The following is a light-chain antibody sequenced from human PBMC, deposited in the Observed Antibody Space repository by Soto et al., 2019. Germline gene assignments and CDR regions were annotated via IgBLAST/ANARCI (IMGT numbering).Light chain of an antibody. CDR1: QSISSY. Sequence: DIQMTQSPSSLSASVGDRVTITCRASQSISSYLNWYQQKPGKAPKLLIYAASSLQSGVPSRFSGSGSGTDFTLTISSLQPEDFATYYCQRSYSTPEIFTFGPGTKVDIK. V-gene: IGKV1-39*01. CDR2: AAS. CDR3: QRSYSTPEIFT. J-gene: IGKJ3*01.